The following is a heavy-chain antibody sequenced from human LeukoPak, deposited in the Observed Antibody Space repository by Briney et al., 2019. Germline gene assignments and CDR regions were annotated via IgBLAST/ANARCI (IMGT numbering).Heavy chain of an antibody. J-gene: IGHJ6*03. Sequence: SQTLSLTCAVSGGSISRGGYSWSWIRQPPGKGLEWIGYFYYSGSTYYNPSLKSRVTISVDTSKNQLSLKLSSVTAADTAVYYCARAVSWTASYYYMDVWGKGTTVTVSS. D-gene: IGHD6-13*01. CDR2: FYYSGST. CDR1: GGSISRGGYS. CDR3: ARAVSWTASYYYMDV. V-gene: IGHV4-30-4*07.